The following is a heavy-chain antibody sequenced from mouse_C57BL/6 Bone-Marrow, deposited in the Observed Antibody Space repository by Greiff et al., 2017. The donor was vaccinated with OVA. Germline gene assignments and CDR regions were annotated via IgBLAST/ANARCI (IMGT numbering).Heavy chain of an antibody. V-gene: IGHV1-50*01. Sequence: QVQLQQPGAELVKPGASVNLSCKASGYTFTSYWMQWVKQRPGQGLEWIGEIDPSDSYTNYNQKFKGKATLTVDTSSSTAYMQLSSLTSEDSAVYYCARSFLYSNYVWFAYWGQGTLVTVSA. D-gene: IGHD2-5*01. CDR1: GYTFTSYW. CDR2: IDPSDSYT. J-gene: IGHJ3*01. CDR3: ARSFLYSNYVWFAY.